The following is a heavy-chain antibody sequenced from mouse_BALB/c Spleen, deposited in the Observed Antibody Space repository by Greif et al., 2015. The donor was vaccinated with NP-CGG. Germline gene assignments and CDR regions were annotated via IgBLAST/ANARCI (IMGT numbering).Heavy chain of an antibody. D-gene: IGHD2-1*01. CDR1: GFTFSSFG. V-gene: IGHV5-17*02. J-gene: IGHJ4*01. CDR2: ISSGSSTI. CDR3: ARKGWGNYGDYAMDY. Sequence: DVHLVESGGGLVQPGGSRKLSCAASGFTFSSFGMHWVRQAPEKGLEWVAYISSGSSTIYYADTVKGRFTISRDNPKNTLFLQMTSLRSEDTAMYYCARKGWGNYGDYAMDYWGQGTSVTVSS.